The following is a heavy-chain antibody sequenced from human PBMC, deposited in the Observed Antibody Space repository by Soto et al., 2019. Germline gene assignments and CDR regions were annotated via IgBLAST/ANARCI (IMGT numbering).Heavy chain of an antibody. CDR2: IYPGDSDT. V-gene: IGHV5-51*01. Sequence: GXSLKISCKGSGYSFTSYWIGWVRQMPGKGLEWMGIIYPGDSDTRYSPSFQGQVTISADKSISTAYLQWSSLKASDTAMYYCARTPYSSSWYLEYYYMDVWGKGTTVTVSS. CDR3: ARTPYSSSWYLEYYYMDV. D-gene: IGHD6-13*01. J-gene: IGHJ6*03. CDR1: GYSFTSYW.